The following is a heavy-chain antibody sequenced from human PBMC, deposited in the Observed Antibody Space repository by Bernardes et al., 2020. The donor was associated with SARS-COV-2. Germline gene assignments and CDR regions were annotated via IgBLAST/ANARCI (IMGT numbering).Heavy chain of an antibody. V-gene: IGHV2-70*04. D-gene: IGHD3-16*02. Sequence: SGPTLVKPTQTLTLTCTFSGFSLKTNGMRVSWIRQPPGKALEWLARIDWDEDKFYSTSLKTRLTISKDTSKNQVVLTMTNMDPVDTATYFCAREGVMVIRGSYREYGMDVWGQGTTVTVSS. CDR1: GFSLKTNGMR. CDR3: AREGVMVIRGSYREYGMDV. J-gene: IGHJ6*02. CDR2: IDWDEDK.